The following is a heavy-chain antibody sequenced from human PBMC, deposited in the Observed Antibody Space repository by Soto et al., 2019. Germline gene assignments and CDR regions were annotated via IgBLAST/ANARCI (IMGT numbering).Heavy chain of an antibody. V-gene: IGHV3-23*01. J-gene: IGHJ4*01. CDR1: GFTFSSYA. CDR2: ISGSGGST. D-gene: IGHD6-19*01. CDR3: AKDGYSSGWYSVTRQFDY. Sequence: PGGSLRLSCAASGFTFSSYAMSWVRQAPGKGLEWVSAISGSGGSTYYADSVKGRFTISRDNSNNTLYLQMNSLRAEETAVYYCAKDGYSSGWYSVTRQFDYWGPGTLVTVSS.